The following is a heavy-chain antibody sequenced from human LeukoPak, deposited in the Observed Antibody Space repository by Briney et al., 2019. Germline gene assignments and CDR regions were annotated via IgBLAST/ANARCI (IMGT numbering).Heavy chain of an antibody. CDR1: GFTFSNYD. J-gene: IGHJ4*02. CDR2: ISTNGDST. Sequence: GGSLRLSCVASGFTFSNYDMHWVRQAPGKGLEYVSAISTNGDSTYYANSVKGRFTISRDNSKNSVFLQLGSLRAEDTAVYYCVRTSGSLDYWGQGPLVTV. V-gene: IGHV3-64*01. D-gene: IGHD1-26*01. CDR3: VRTSGSLDY.